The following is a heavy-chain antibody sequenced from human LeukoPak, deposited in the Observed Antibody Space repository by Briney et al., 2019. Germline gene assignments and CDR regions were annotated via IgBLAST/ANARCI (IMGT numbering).Heavy chain of an antibody. CDR1: GDSVSSNSAA. V-gene: IGHV6-1*01. CDR3: ARHSLTTVVVPGLDAIDI. J-gene: IGHJ3*02. D-gene: IGHD4-23*01. CDR2: TYYMSQWYI. Sequence: SQTLSLTCAISGDSVSSNSAAWNWIRQSPSRGLEWLGRTYYMSQWYIDYAMSVKSRITINANTSKNQVSLELNSVNPEDTAVYYCARHSLTTVVVPGLDAIDIWGQGTVVTVSS.